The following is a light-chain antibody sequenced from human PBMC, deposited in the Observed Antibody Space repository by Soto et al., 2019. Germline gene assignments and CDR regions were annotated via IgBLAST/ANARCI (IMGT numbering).Light chain of an antibody. Sequence: QAALTQPASVSGSPGQSITISCTGTSSDVGSYNLVSWYQQHPGKAPKLMIYEVSKRPSGVSNRFSGSKSGNTASLTISGLQAADAADYYCCSYAGSSTFVVFGGGTKVTVL. CDR3: CSYAGSSTFVV. CDR2: EVS. CDR1: SSDVGSYNL. J-gene: IGLJ2*01. V-gene: IGLV2-23*02.